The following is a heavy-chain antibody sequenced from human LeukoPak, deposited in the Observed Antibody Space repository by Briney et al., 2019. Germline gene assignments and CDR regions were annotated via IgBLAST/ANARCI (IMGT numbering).Heavy chain of an antibody. CDR1: GYTFTGYY. CDR3: ARGAPRFGGAIVKYYFDY. CDR2: INPNSGGT. D-gene: IGHD3-16*02. J-gene: IGHJ4*02. V-gene: IGHV1-2*06. Sequence: GASVKVSCKASGYTFTGYYMHWVRQAPGQGLEWMGRINPNSGGTNYAQKFQGRVTMTRDTSISTAYMELSRLRSDDTAVYYCARGAPRFGGAIVKYYFDYWGQGTLVTVSS.